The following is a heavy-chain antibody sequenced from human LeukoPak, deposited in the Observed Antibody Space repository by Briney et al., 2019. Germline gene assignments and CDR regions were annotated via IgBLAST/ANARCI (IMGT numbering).Heavy chain of an antibody. CDR2: IRGSGSST. CDR3: AKVALGPNGGD. D-gene: IGHD3-10*01. CDR1: GFTVSSYA. V-gene: IGHV3-23*01. Sequence: GGSLRLSCAASGFTVSSYAMSWVRQAPGKGLDGVSGIRGSGSSTYYADSVKGRFTISRDNSKNTLYLQMNSLRAEDTAVYFCAKVALGPNGGDWGQRTLVTVSS. J-gene: IGHJ4*02.